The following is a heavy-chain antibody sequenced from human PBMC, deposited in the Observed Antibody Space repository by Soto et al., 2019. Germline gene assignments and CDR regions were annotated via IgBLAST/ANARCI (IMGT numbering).Heavy chain of an antibody. J-gene: IGHJ6*02. CDR1: GLTVSSNH. Sequence: EVQLVESGGGLIQPGGSLRLSCAASGLTVSSNHMTWVRQAPGKGLEWVSVIYSGGTTYFADSVKGRFTISRDNSKNTRYLQMNRLIAEDTAVYHCAIGDGYYYFAMDVWGQGTTVTVSS. CDR3: AIGDGYYYFAMDV. CDR2: IYSGGTT. D-gene: IGHD2-2*03. V-gene: IGHV3-53*01.